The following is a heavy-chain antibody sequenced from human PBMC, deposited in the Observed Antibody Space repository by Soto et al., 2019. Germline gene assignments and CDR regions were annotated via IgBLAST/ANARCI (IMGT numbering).Heavy chain of an antibody. V-gene: IGHV1-3*01. CDR2: INAGNGNT. D-gene: IGHD4-17*01. CDR3: ARGIKYGDYSRSSDP. Sequence: ASVKVSCKASGYTFTSYAMHWVRQAPGQRLEWMGWINAGNGNTKYSQKFQGRVTITRDTSASTAYMELSSLQSEDTAVYYCARGIKYGDYSRSSDPWGPGTLVTLSS. CDR1: GYTFTSYA. J-gene: IGHJ5*02.